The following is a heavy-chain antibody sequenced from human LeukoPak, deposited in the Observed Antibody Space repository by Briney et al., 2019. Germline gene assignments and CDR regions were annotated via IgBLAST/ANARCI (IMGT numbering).Heavy chain of an antibody. Sequence: SVKVSCKASGGTFSSYAISWVRQAPGQGLEWMGRIIPIFGTANYAQKFQGRVTITTDASTSTAYMELSSLRSEDTAVYYCARDLYSSGWYDAFDIWGQGTMVTVSS. V-gene: IGHV1-69*05. D-gene: IGHD6-19*01. CDR1: GGTFSSYA. CDR3: ARDLYSSGWYDAFDI. J-gene: IGHJ3*02. CDR2: IIPIFGTA.